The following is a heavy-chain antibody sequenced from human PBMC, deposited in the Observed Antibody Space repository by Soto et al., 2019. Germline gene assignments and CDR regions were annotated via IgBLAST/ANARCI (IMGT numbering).Heavy chain of an antibody. CDR2: MNPNSGNT. Sequence: QVQLVQSGAEVKKPGASVKVSCKASGYTFTSYDINWVRQATGQGLEWMGWMNPNSGNTGYAQKFHGRVTMTRNTSISTAYMELSSVRSEEKAVYYCARGRDYIVATNHPDYWGQGTLVTVSS. CDR3: ARGRDYIVATNHPDY. V-gene: IGHV1-8*01. CDR1: GYTFTSYD. J-gene: IGHJ4*02. D-gene: IGHD5-12*01.